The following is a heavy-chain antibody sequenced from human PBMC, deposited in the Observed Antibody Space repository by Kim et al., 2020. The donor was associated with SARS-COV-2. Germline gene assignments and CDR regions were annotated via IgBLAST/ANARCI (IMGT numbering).Heavy chain of an antibody. Sequence: ASVKVSCKASGYTFTSYYMHWVRQAPGQGLEWMGIINPSGGSTSYAQKFQGRVTMTRDTSTSTVYMELSSLRSEDTAVYYCARDHSYCSSTSCSLTGWYLDHWGRGTLVTVSS. J-gene: IGHJ2*01. V-gene: IGHV1-46*01. D-gene: IGHD2-2*01. CDR1: GYTFTSYY. CDR3: ARDHSYCSSTSCSLTGWYLDH. CDR2: INPSGGST.